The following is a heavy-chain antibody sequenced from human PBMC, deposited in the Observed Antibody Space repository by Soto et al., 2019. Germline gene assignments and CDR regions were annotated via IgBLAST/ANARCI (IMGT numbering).Heavy chain of an antibody. Sequence: ASVKVSCKASGYTFTNYDITWVRQAAGQGLEWVGWVNPNSGYTAYAQKFVGRVTMTRNTPLRTAYMELSSLTSGDTAVYYGARSYSYGWNDYWGQGTLVTVSS. V-gene: IGHV1-8*01. CDR3: ARSYSYGWNDY. CDR1: GYTFTNYD. CDR2: VNPNSGYT. D-gene: IGHD5-18*01. J-gene: IGHJ4*02.